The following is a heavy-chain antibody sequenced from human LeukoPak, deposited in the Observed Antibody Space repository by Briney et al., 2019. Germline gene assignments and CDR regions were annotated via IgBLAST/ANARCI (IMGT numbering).Heavy chain of an antibody. CDR3: ARRGRLGMIVVVFDY. J-gene: IGHJ4*02. V-gene: IGHV4-34*01. D-gene: IGHD3-22*01. CDR1: GGSFSGYY. CDR2: INHSGGT. Sequence: PSETLSLTCAVYGGSFSGYYWSWIRQPPGKGLEWIGEINHSGGTNYNPSLKSRVTISVDTSKNQFSLKLSSVTAADTAVYYCARRGRLGMIVVVFDYWGQGTLVTVSS.